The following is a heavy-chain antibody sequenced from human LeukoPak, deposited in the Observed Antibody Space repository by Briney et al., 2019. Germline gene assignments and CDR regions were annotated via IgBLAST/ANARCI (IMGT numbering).Heavy chain of an antibody. J-gene: IGHJ4*02. V-gene: IGHV3-74*01. Sequence: SGGSLRLSCAASGLSFTTYWMHWVRQAPGEGLVWVSRINGDGSSTNYADSVKGRFTISRDNAKNTPYLQMNSLRAEDTAMYYCARGGSNYGDFYYWGQGTLVTVSS. CDR1: GLSFTTYW. D-gene: IGHD4-11*01. CDR3: ARGGSNYGDFYY. CDR2: INGDGSST.